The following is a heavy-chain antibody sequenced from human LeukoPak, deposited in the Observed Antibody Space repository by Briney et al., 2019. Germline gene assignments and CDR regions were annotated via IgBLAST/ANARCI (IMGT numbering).Heavy chain of an antibody. CDR2: IKQDGSGK. CDR3: AKDYAGYSGSYQATDY. D-gene: IGHD1-26*01. V-gene: IGHV3-7*01. J-gene: IGHJ4*02. CDR1: GFTFSSYW. Sequence: GGSLRLSCAASGFTFSSYWMSWVRQAPGKGLEWVANIKQDGSGKYYVDSVKGRFTISRDNSKNTLYLQMNSLRAEDTAVYYCAKDYAGYSGSYQATDYWGQGTLVTVSS.